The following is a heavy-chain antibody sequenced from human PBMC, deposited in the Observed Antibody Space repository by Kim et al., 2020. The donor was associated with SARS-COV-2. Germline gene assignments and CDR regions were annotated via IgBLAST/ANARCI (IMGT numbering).Heavy chain of an antibody. CDR3: AAGQEGGSGSYYPGLDYYYGMDV. CDR2: IVVGSGNT. D-gene: IGHD3-10*01. V-gene: IGHV1-58*01. CDR1: GFTFTSSA. J-gene: IGHJ6*02. Sequence: SVKVSCKASGFTFTSSAVQWVRQARGQRLEWIGWIVVGSGNTNYAQKFQERVTITRDMSTSTAYMELSSLRSEDTAVYYCAAGQEGGSGSYYPGLDYYYGMDVWGQGTTVTIS.